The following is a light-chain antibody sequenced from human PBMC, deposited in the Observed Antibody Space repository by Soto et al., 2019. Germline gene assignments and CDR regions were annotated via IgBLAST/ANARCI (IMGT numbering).Light chain of an antibody. Sequence: DIQMTQSHSTLSASVGDRVTITCRASQSISSWLAWYQQKPGKAPKLLIYKASSLESGVPSRFSGSGSGTEFTLTISSLQPDDFATYYCQQYNSYSRTFGQGTKVEIQ. CDR3: QQYNSYSRT. V-gene: IGKV1-5*03. CDR1: QSISSW. CDR2: KAS. J-gene: IGKJ1*01.